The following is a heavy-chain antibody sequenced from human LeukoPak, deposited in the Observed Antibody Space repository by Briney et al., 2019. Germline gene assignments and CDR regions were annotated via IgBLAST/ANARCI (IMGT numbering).Heavy chain of an antibody. V-gene: IGHV3-48*01. CDR2: ISSSSTTV. J-gene: IGHJ4*02. CDR3: ARDPREWGLPYFDC. D-gene: IGHD1-26*01. CDR1: GFTFSRYT. Sequence: PGGSLRLACAASGFTFSRYTMNWVRRAPGKGLEWISDISSSSTTVHYADSVKGRFTISRDNAKSSLYLQMNNLRAEDTALYYCARDPREWGLPYFDCWGLGTLVTVSS.